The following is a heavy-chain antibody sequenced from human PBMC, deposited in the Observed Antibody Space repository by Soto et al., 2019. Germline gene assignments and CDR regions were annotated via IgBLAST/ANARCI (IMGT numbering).Heavy chain of an antibody. D-gene: IGHD6-19*01. CDR2: IYYSGST. CDR3: ARDFTDSSGPTLGMGV. V-gene: IGHV4-31*03. J-gene: IGHJ6*02. CDR1: GGSISSGGYY. Sequence: SEALSLTCTVSGGSISSGGYYWSWIRQHPGKGLEWIGYIYYSGSTYYNPSLKSRVTISVDTSKNQFSLKLSSVTAADTAVYYCARDFTDSSGPTLGMGVWGQGTTVTVSS.